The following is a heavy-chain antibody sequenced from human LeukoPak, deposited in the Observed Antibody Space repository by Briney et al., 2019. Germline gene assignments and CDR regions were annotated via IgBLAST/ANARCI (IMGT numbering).Heavy chain of an antibody. CDR2: IYYSGST. Sequence: SETLSLTCTVSGGSISSGDYYWSWIRQPPGKGLEWIGYIYYSGSTYYNPSLKSRVTLSVDTSKNQFSLKLSSVTAADTAVYYCARVGSPTNYYDSSGYYQYFDYWGQGTLVTVSS. CDR1: GGSISSGDYY. D-gene: IGHD3-22*01. V-gene: IGHV4-30-4*08. CDR3: ARVGSPTNYYDSSGYYQYFDY. J-gene: IGHJ4*02.